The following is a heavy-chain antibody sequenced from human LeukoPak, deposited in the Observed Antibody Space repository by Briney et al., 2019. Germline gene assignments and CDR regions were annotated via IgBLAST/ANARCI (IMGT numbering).Heavy chain of an antibody. Sequence: PGGSLRLSCAASGFTFSGYWMHWVRQAPGKGLVWVSLIKSDGSAIYADSVKGRFTISRDNAKSTVYLQMNSLRAEDTAVYYCARDYYYSVDYWGQGTLVTVSS. V-gene: IGHV3-74*01. CDR1: GFTFSGYW. J-gene: IGHJ4*02. CDR2: IKSDGSA. D-gene: IGHD3-22*01. CDR3: ARDYYYSVDY.